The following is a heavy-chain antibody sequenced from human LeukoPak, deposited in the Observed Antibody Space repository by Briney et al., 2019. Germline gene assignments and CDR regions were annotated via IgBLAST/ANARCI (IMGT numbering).Heavy chain of an antibody. D-gene: IGHD6-13*01. J-gene: IGHJ4*02. V-gene: IGHV3-64*01. CDR2: ISSNGGST. CDR1: GFTFSSYA. Sequence: GGSLRLSCAASGFTFSSYAMHWVRQAPGKGLEYVSAISSNGGSTYYANSVKGRFTISRDNANNSLFLQMNSLRPEDTAVYYCVRDLAAAGTWFDYWGQGTLVSVSS. CDR3: VRDLAAAGTWFDY.